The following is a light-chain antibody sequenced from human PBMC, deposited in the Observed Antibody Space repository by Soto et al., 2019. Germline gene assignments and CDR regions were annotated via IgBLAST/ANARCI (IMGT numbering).Light chain of an antibody. Sequence: GLTQSAGTLSLSTGERPTLSCRASQSVSSSYLAWYQQKPGQAPRLLIYDASNRATGIPARFSGSGSGTEFTLTISSLQPDDFATYYCQQYNSYETFGQGTKVDI. J-gene: IGKJ1*01. CDR2: DAS. CDR3: QQYNSYET. CDR1: QSVSSSY. V-gene: IGKV3-20*01.